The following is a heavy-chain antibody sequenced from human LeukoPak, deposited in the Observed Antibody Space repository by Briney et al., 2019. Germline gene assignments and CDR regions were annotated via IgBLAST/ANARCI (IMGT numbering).Heavy chain of an antibody. D-gene: IGHD6-19*01. CDR1: GFTFDDYA. V-gene: IGHV3-9*03. CDR2: ISWNSGSI. Sequence: GGSLRLSCAASGFTFDDYAMHWVRQAPGKGLEWVSGISWNSGSIGYADSVKGRFTISRDNAKNSLYLQMNSLRAEVMALYYCAKGSSGWYYFDYWGQGTLVTVSS. J-gene: IGHJ4*02. CDR3: AKGSSGWYYFDY.